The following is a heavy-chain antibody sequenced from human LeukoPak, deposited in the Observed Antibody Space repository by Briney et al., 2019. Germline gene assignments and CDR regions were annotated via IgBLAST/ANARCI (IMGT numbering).Heavy chain of an antibody. Sequence: GGSLRLSCAASGFTFSNYDMHWVRQATGKGLEWVSGIGTAGDIYYPGSVKGRFTISRENAKNSLYLQMNSLRAGDTAVYYCAKDWGEYFDYVWGSFTSFDFWGQGTLVTVSS. CDR3: AKDWGEYFDYVWGSFTSFDF. V-gene: IGHV3-13*01. D-gene: IGHD3-16*01. CDR2: IGTAGDI. J-gene: IGHJ4*02. CDR1: GFTFSNYD.